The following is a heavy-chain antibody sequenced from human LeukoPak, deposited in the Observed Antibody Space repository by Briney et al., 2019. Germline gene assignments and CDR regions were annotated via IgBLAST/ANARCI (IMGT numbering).Heavy chain of an antibody. V-gene: IGHV4-4*07. CDR1: GGSISTYY. Sequence: SETLSLTCTVSGGSISTYYWNWIRQPAGKGLEWIGHIYTSGSTNYNPSLKSRVTMSVDTSKNQFSLKLSSVTAADTAVDYCARRLTGNRFDPWGQGTLVAVPS. CDR3: ARRLTGNRFDP. D-gene: IGHD1-20*01. CDR2: IYTSGST. J-gene: IGHJ5*02.